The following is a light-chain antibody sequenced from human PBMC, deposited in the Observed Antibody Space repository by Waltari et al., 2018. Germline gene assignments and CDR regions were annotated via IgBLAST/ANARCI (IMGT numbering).Light chain of an antibody. Sequence: DIQMTQSPSSLTASLGDRVTITCRASQGISNFLHWYQQKQGKAPKLLIYDASNLRKGVPSRFSGSGSGTDLTFTINGLQPEDIATYYCQQYDHLPLTFGGGTKVGI. V-gene: IGKV1-33*01. CDR3: QQYDHLPLT. CDR1: QGISNF. J-gene: IGKJ4*01. CDR2: DAS.